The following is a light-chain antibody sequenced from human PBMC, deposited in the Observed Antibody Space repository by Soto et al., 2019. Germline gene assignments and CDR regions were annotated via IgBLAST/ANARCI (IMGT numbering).Light chain of an antibody. J-gene: IGKJ1*01. CDR1: QSVNIW. CDR2: KAS. Sequence: DIQMTQSPSTLSASVGDRVTITCRASQSVNIWLAWYQQRPGQAPKLLIYKASILENGVPSRFSGTGSGTEFTLTISGLQPDDFASYYCQQYNNYSGTFGQGTKVDIK. CDR3: QQYNNYSGT. V-gene: IGKV1-5*03.